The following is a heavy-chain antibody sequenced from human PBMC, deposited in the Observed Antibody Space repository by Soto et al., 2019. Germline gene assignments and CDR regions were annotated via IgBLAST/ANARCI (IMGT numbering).Heavy chain of an antibody. Sequence: QVQLQESGPGLVKPSQTLSLTCTVSGGAISSGGYYWSWIRQHPGKGLEWIGYIYYSGSTYYNPSLKSRVTISVDTSKNQFSLKLSSVTAAYTAVYYCARARHTVNWFDPWGQGTMVTVAS. CDR1: GGAISSGGYY. CDR2: IYYSGST. CDR3: ARARHTVNWFDP. J-gene: IGHJ5*02. V-gene: IGHV4-31*03. D-gene: IGHD4-4*01.